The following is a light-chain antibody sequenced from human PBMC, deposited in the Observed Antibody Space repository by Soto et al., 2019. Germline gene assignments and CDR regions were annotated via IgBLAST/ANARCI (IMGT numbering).Light chain of an antibody. V-gene: IGKV1-5*01. CDR1: QSINSR. CDR2: DAS. J-gene: IGKJ4*01. Sequence: EIQKTQAPSTLSASVGDRVTITCRASQSINSRLAWYQQKPGKAPKLLIFDASSLEGGVPSRFSGTGSGTEFTLTISSLQPDDSATYYCQQYNTYSTFGGGTKVDIK. CDR3: QQYNTYST.